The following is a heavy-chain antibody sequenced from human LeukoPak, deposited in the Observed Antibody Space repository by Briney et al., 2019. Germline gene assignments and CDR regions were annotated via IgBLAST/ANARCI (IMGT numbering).Heavy chain of an antibody. D-gene: IGHD6-13*01. J-gene: IGHJ6*03. CDR1: GGSISSSSYY. V-gene: IGHV4-39*07. CDR2: IYYSGST. CDR3: ARGGPYSSSLYYYYMDV. Sequence: SETLSLTCTVSGGSISSSSYYWGWIRQPPGKGLEWIGSIYYSGSTYYNPSLKSRVTISVDTSKNQFSLKLSSVTAADTAVYYCARGGPYSSSLYYYYMDVWGKGTTVTVSS.